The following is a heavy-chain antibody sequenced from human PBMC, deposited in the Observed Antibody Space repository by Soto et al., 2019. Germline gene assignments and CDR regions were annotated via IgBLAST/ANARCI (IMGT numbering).Heavy chain of an antibody. V-gene: IGHV3-30-3*01. CDR2: ISYDGSNK. J-gene: IGHJ4*02. CDR3: AKDSGYYDFWSGYYGPYYFDY. Sequence: GGSLRLSCAASGFTFGSYAMHWVRQAPGKGLEWVAVISYDGSNKYYADSVKGRFTISRDNSKNTLYLQMNSLRAEDTAVYYCAKDSGYYDFWSGYYGPYYFDYWGQGTLVTVSS. D-gene: IGHD3-3*01. CDR1: GFTFGSYA.